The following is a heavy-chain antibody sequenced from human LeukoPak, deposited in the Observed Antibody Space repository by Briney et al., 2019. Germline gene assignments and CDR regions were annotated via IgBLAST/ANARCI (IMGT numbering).Heavy chain of an antibody. CDR1: GFTFSDYY. D-gene: IGHD2-21*01. CDR3: AKPRLAGDLDY. Sequence: GGSLRLSCAASGFTFSDYYMSWIRQAPGKGLEWVSYISSSGSTIYYADSVKGRFTIPRDNSKNTLYLQMNSLRAEDTAVYYCAKPRLAGDLDYWGQGTLVTVSS. V-gene: IGHV3-11*04. CDR2: ISSSGSTI. J-gene: IGHJ4*02.